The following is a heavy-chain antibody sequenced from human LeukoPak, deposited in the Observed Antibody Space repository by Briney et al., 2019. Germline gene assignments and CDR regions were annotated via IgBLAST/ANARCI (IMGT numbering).Heavy chain of an antibody. CDR2: ISYDGSNK. CDR1: GFTFSSYG. V-gene: IGHV3-30*18. J-gene: IGHJ4*02. Sequence: PGRSLRLSCAASGFTFSSYGMHWVRQAPGKGLEWVAVISYDGSNKYYADSVKGRFTISRDNSKSTLYLQMNSLRAEDTAVYYCAKGGRYYDSSGYLPNYYFDYWGQGTLVTVSS. CDR3: AKGGRYYDSSGYLPNYYFDY. D-gene: IGHD3-22*01.